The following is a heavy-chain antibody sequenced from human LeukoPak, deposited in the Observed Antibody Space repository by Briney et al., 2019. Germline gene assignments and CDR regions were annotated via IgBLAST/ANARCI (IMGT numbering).Heavy chain of an antibody. V-gene: IGHV3-30-3*01. Sequence: GGSLRLSCAASGFTFSSYAMHWVRQAPGKGLEWVAVISYDGSNKYYADSVKGRFTISRDNSKNTLYLQMNSLRAEDTAVYCCAKDLPITIFGPFDYWGQGTLVTVSS. CDR2: ISYDGSNK. CDR1: GFTFSSYA. CDR3: AKDLPITIFGPFDY. D-gene: IGHD3-3*01. J-gene: IGHJ4*02.